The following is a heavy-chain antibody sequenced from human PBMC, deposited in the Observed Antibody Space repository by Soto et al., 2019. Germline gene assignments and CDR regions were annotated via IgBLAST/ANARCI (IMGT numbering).Heavy chain of an antibody. CDR3: ARGELRFLEWLSQFDP. Sequence: ASETLSLTCTVSGGSVSSGSYYWSWIRQPPGKGLEWIGYIYYSGSTNYNPSLKSRVTISVDTSKNQFSLKLSSVTAADTAVYYCARGELRFLEWLSQFDPWGQGTLVTVSS. V-gene: IGHV4-61*01. CDR2: IYYSGST. D-gene: IGHD3-3*01. J-gene: IGHJ5*02. CDR1: GGSVSSGSYY.